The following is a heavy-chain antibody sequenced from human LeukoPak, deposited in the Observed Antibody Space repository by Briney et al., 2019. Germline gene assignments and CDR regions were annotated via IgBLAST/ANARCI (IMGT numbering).Heavy chain of an antibody. CDR2: IYSGGST. D-gene: IGHD6-13*01. CDR1: GFTVSSNY. V-gene: IGHV3-66*02. Sequence: GGSLRLSCAASGFTVSSNYMSWVHQAPGKGLEWVSVIYSGGSTYYADSVKGRFTISRDNSKNTLYLQMNSLRAEDTAVYYCARQPGIAAAGQYYYYYYGMDVWGQGTTVTVSS. CDR3: ARQPGIAAAGQYYYYYYGMDV. J-gene: IGHJ6*02.